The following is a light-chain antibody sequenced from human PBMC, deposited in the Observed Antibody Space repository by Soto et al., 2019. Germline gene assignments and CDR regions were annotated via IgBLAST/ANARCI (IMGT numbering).Light chain of an antibody. V-gene: IGLV1-44*01. CDR1: SSNIGSNT. Sequence: QSVLTQPPSASGTPGQRVTISCSGSSSNIGSNTVNWYQQLPGTAPKLLIYSNNQRPSGVPDRFSGSKSGTSASLAISGLQSEDEADYYCAAWDDSLNGQVFGGGTMVTVL. CDR3: AAWDDSLNGQV. CDR2: SNN. J-gene: IGLJ3*02.